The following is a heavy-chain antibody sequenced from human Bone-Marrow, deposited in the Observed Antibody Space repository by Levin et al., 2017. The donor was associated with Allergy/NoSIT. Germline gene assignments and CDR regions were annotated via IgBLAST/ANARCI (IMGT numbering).Heavy chain of an antibody. CDR2: IYSSGSS. J-gene: IGHJ4*02. CDR3: ARVQSRHSPFDY. CDR1: DGSIDSYY. D-gene: IGHD2-2*01. V-gene: IGHV4-59*01. Sequence: SETLSLTCTVSDGSIDSYYWSWIRQTPGKGLEWIGYIYSSGSSNYNPSLESRVTISIDASKNQFSLKLSSVTAADTAIYHCARVQSRHSPFDYWGQGTLVTVSS.